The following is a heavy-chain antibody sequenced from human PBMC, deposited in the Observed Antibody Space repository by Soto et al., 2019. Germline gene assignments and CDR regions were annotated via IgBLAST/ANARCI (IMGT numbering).Heavy chain of an antibody. V-gene: IGHV4-34*01. CDR1: GGSFRGYY. Sequence: SETLSLTCAVYGGSFRGYYWSWIRQRPGKGLEWIGESNHSGSANYNPSLKSRVTISVDTSKNQFSLKLSSLTAADTGVHYCGRPRGGLGRRGMEVWGQGTTVTASS. J-gene: IGHJ6*01. D-gene: IGHD3-16*01. CDR3: GRPRGGLGRRGMEV. CDR2: SNHSGSA.